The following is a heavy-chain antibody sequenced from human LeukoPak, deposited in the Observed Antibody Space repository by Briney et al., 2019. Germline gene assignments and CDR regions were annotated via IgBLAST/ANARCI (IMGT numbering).Heavy chain of an antibody. CDR3: AKVSDYGDYVPYWYFDL. CDR1: GFTFSSYS. V-gene: IGHV3-23*01. Sequence: GGSLRLSCAASGFTFSSYSMNWVRQAPGKGLEWLSAISDSGDRTYYADSVKGRFTISRDNSKNTLYLQMNSLRAEDTAVHYCAKVSDYGDYVPYWYFDLWGRGTRVTVSS. J-gene: IGHJ2*01. D-gene: IGHD4-17*01. CDR2: ISDSGDRT.